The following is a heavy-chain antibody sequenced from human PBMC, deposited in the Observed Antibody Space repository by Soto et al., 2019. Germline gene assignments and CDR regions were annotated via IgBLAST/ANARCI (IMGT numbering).Heavy chain of an antibody. J-gene: IGHJ6*02. D-gene: IGHD3-10*01. CDR1: GYTFTGYY. CDR3: ARGGYYGSGNSYGMDV. V-gene: IGHV1-2*02. Sequence: ASVTVSCKASGYTFTGYYMHWVRQAPGQGLEWMGWINPNSGGTNYAQKFQGRVTMTRDTSISTAYMELSRLRSDDTAVYYCARGGYYGSGNSYGMDVWGQGTTVTVSS. CDR2: INPNSGGT.